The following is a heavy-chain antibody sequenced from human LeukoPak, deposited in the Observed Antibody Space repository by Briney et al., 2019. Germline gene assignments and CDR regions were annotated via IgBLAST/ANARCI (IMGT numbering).Heavy chain of an antibody. CDR1: GGSVSGYY. CDR2: INHSGST. D-gene: IGHD3-22*01. CDR3: AREGAGNYYDSSGYYPTGGYDY. Sequence: SETLSLTCAVYGGSVSGYYWSWIRQPPGKGLEWIGEINHSGSTNYNPSLKSRVTISVDTSKNQFSLKLSSVTAADTAVYYCAREGAGNYYDSSGYYPTGGYDYWGQGTLVTVSS. V-gene: IGHV4-34*01. J-gene: IGHJ4*02.